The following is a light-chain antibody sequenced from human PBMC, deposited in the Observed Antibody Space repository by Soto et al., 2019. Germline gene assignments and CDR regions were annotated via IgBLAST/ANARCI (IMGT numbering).Light chain of an antibody. Sequence: QSVLTQPPSVSAAPGQKVTISCSGSDSNIGNDHVSWYQQFPGTAPKLLIYENNKRPSGIPDRFSGSKSGTSATLDITGLQTGDEADYYCGTCDSGLSAGVFGGGTKLTVL. V-gene: IGLV1-51*02. CDR2: ENN. CDR1: DSNIGNDH. J-gene: IGLJ3*02. CDR3: GTCDSGLSAGV.